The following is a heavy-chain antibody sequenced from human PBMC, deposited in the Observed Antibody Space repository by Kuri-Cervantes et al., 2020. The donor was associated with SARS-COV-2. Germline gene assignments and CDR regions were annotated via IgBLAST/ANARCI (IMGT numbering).Heavy chain of an antibody. CDR1: GFTFRDYY. J-gene: IGHJ6*02. Sequence: GGSLRLSCVASGFTFRDYYMSWIRQAPGKGLEWVSVISGSGTGAYYADSVKGRFTISRDNSKNTLYLQMNSLRAEDTAVYFCAKDPTATTEYYYAMDVWGQGTTVTVSS. V-gene: IGHV3-23*01. CDR2: ISGSGTGA. CDR3: AKDPTATTEYYYAMDV. D-gene: IGHD1-7*01.